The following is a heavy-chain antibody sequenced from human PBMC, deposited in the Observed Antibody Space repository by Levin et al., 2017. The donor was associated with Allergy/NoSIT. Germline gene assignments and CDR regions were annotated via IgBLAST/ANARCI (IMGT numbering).Heavy chain of an antibody. J-gene: IGHJ6*02. V-gene: IGHV3-9*01. CDR2: INGGGDNR. CDR3: VKDYQLLYYYYGMDV. D-gene: IGHD6-6*01. CDR1: GVTFDDHA. Sequence: GGSLRLSCVVSGVTFDDHAMHWVRQVPGKGLEWVSGINGGGDNRGYADSVKGRFTISRDNAKNSLYLEMNSLRTEDTALYYCVKDYQLLYYYYGMDVWGQGTTVIVSS.